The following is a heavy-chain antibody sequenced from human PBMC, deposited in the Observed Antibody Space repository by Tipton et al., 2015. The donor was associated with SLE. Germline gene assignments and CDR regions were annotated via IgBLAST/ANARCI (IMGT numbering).Heavy chain of an antibody. CDR1: GFNFNEFY. V-gene: IGHV3-7*01. J-gene: IGHJ3*01. D-gene: IGHD3-9*01. CDR3: VRGRFDSRPGPYDVFDL. CDR2: INKDGSEK. Sequence: SLRLSCEASGFNFNEFYMGWVRQAPGKGLEWVANINKDGSEKYYVDSLKGRFSISRDNVKNSLFLQMNSLTAGDTAVYYCVRGRFDSRPGPYDVFDLWGQGTMITVS.